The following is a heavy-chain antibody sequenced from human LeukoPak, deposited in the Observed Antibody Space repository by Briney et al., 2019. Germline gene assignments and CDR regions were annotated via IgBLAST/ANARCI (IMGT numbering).Heavy chain of an antibody. Sequence: GGSLRLSCGASGFTFDDYAMHWVRQAPGRGLEWVSGISWNSGSIGYADSVKGRFTISRDNAKNSLYLQMNSLRAEDTAVYYCARDWGTYYDSSGPPQRRYYFDYWGQGTLVTVSS. V-gene: IGHV3-9*01. D-gene: IGHD3-22*01. CDR2: ISWNSGSI. J-gene: IGHJ4*02. CDR3: ARDWGTYYDSSGPPQRRYYFDY. CDR1: GFTFDDYA.